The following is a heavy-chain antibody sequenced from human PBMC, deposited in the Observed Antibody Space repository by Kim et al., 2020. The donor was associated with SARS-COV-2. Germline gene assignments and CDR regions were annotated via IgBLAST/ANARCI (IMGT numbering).Heavy chain of an antibody. Sequence: SETLSLTCTVSGYSISSGYYWGWIRQPPGKGLEWIGSIYHSGSTYYNPSLKSRVTISVDTSKNQFSLKLSSVTAADTAVYYCAREPYSGGFDYWGQGTL. J-gene: IGHJ4*02. CDR3: AREPYSGGFDY. CDR2: IYHSGST. D-gene: IGHD5-12*01. CDR1: GYSISSGYY. V-gene: IGHV4-38-2*02.